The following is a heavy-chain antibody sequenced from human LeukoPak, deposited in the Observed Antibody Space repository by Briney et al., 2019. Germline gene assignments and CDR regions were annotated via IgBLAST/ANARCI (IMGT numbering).Heavy chain of an antibody. Sequence: GGSLRLSCAASGFTFSSYWMSWVRQAPGKGLEWVANIKQDGSEKHYVDSVKGRFTISRDNAKNSLCLQMNSLRAEDTAVYYCASMTHSSAFDIWGQGTMVTVSS. J-gene: IGHJ3*02. CDR3: ASMTHSSAFDI. D-gene: IGHD2/OR15-2a*01. V-gene: IGHV3-7*01. CDR1: GFTFSSYW. CDR2: IKQDGSEK.